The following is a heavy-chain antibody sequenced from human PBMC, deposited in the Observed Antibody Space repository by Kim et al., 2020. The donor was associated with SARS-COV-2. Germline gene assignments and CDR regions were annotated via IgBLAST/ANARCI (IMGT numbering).Heavy chain of an antibody. J-gene: IGHJ4*02. V-gene: IGHV4-34*01. Sequence: SETLSLTCAVYGGSFSGYDWSWIRQPPGKGLEWIGEINHSGSTNYNPSLKSRVTISVDTSKNQFSLKLSSVTAADTAVYYCARGLRQKGGWYYWGQGTLVTVSS. CDR3: ARGLRQKGGWYY. CDR2: INHSGST. D-gene: IGHD6-19*01. CDR1: GGSFSGYD.